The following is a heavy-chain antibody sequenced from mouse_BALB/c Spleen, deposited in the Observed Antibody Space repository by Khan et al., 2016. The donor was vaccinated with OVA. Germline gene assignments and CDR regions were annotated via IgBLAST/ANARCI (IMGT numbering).Heavy chain of an antibody. V-gene: IGHV1S81*02. Sequence: QVHVKQSGADLVKAGASVKMSCKASGYTFTSYWMHWVKQRLGQGLEWFAETNPTNGRTYYNEKFKSKATLTVDKSSSTAYMLLSGPTFEDSAVYYCERIKKIVATYFDYWGQGTTLTVSA. D-gene: IGHD1-1*01. CDR3: ERIKKIVATYFDY. J-gene: IGHJ2*01. CDR2: TNPTNGRT. CDR1: GYTFTSYW.